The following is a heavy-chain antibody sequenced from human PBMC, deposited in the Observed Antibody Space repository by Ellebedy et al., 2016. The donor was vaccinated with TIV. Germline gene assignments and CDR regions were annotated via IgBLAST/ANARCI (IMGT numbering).Heavy chain of an antibody. CDR3: ALPPDYYGSGSFDY. J-gene: IGHJ4*03. CDR2: INQHGNEQ. V-gene: IGHV3-7*03. CDR1: GFVFSNYW. Sequence: GESLKISCAASGFVFSNYWMSWVRQAPGKGLEWVASINQHGNEQYYVDSVKGRFTISRDNARNSVSLQMNSLRVDDTAVYFCALPPDYYGSGSFDYWGRGTMVTVSS. D-gene: IGHD3-10*01.